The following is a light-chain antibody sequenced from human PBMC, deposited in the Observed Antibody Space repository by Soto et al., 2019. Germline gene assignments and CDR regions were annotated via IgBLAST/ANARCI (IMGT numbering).Light chain of an antibody. CDR3: AAWDARMSGGV. V-gene: IGLV1-47*02. Sequence: QSVLTQPPSASGTPGLRVTISCSGRSSNIGSNYVYWYQQLPGTAPKLLIYNDNQRPSGVPDRFSGSKSGISASLAISGLRSEDEADYYCAAWDARMSGGVFGGGTQLTVL. CDR2: NDN. J-gene: IGLJ2*01. CDR1: SSNIGSNY.